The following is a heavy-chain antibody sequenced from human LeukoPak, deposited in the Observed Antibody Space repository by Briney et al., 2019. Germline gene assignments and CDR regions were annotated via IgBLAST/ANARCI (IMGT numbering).Heavy chain of an antibody. J-gene: IGHJ4*02. Sequence: EPGGSLRLSCAASGFTFSSFWMRWVRQAPGKGLELVANIKQDGSEKYYADSVQGRFTISRDNAKNSLYLQMNSLRVEDTAVYYCARRIVGPSSGGDYWGQGTPVTVSA. V-gene: IGHV3-7*01. D-gene: IGHD1-26*01. CDR1: GFTFSSFW. CDR3: ARRIVGPSSGGDY. CDR2: IKQDGSEK.